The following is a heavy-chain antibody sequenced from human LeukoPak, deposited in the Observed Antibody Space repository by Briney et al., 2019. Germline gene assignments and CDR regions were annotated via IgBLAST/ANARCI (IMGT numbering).Heavy chain of an antibody. V-gene: IGHV3-23*01. CDR2: ISSRAGGQ. CDR3: AREPRVIGYCTGGSCPAIEYYYYMDV. D-gene: IGHD2-15*01. CDR1: GFSLSDYG. Sequence: GGSLRLSCAASGFSLSDYGMAWVRQAPGKGLELLSVISSRAGGQIDHYAESVKGRFTISRDTSKNILYLQMHSLRAEDTALFYCAREPRVIGYCTGGSCPAIEYYYYMDVWGKGTTVTVSS. J-gene: IGHJ6*03.